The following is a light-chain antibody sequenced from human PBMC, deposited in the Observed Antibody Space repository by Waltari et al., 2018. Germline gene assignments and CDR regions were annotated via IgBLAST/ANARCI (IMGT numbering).Light chain of an antibody. CDR1: PTINKY. Sequence: DIQMTQSPSSLSASVGDRVTITCRASPTINKYLNWYQQKPGKAPKVLISVVSYLHTGVPSRFSGSGSGTDFTLTISSLQPEDFATYYCQQSDSLPLTFAGGTKVEIK. CDR3: QQSDSLPLT. J-gene: IGKJ4*01. V-gene: IGKV1-39*01. CDR2: VVS.